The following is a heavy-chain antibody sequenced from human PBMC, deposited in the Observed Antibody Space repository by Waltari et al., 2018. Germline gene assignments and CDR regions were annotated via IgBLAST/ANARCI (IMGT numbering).Heavy chain of an antibody. CDR2: IYGGGST. CDR1: GFIVSSNY. CDR3: ARWQQWPVRAFDY. Sequence: EVQLVESGGGLIQPGGSLRLSCAASGFIVSSNYMSWVRQAPGRGLEWFSLIYGGGSTYYADSVKCRFTISRDNSKNTLYLQMDSLSVEDTAVYYCARWQQWPVRAFDYWGQGTLVTVSS. D-gene: IGHD6-19*01. V-gene: IGHV3-53*01. J-gene: IGHJ4*02.